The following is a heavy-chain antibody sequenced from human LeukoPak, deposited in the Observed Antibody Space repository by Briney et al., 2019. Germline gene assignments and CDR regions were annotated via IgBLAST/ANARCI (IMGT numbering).Heavy chain of an antibody. V-gene: IGHV3-53*01. Sequence: GGSLRLSCAASGFTFSSNYMSWVRQAPGKGLEWVSVIYSGGSTYYADSVKGRFTISRDNSKNTLYLQMNSLRAEDTAVYYCARDSGSYYFDYWGQGTLVTVSS. J-gene: IGHJ4*02. CDR1: GFTFSSNY. D-gene: IGHD1-26*01. CDR3: ARDSGSYYFDY. CDR2: IYSGGST.